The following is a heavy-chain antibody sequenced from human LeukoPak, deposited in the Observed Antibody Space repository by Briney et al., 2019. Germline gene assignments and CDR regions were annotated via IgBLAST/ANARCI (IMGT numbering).Heavy chain of an antibody. CDR2: ISGSGGST. CDR1: GFTFSSYA. CDR3: ARGLLDYHYMDV. J-gene: IGHJ6*03. V-gene: IGHV3-23*01. Sequence: GGSLRLSCAASGFTFSSYAMSRVRQAPGKGLEWVSAISGSGGSTYYADSVKGRFTISRDNSKNTLYLQMNSLRAEDTAVYYCARGLLDYHYMDVWGKGTTVTVSS. D-gene: IGHD2-15*01.